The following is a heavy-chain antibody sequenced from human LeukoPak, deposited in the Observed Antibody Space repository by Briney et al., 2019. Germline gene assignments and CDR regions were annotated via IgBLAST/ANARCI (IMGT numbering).Heavy chain of an antibody. CDR1: GGSISSSSYY. CDR3: ARRRSSSWYVGNWFDP. J-gene: IGHJ5*02. V-gene: IGHV4-39*01. CDR2: IYYSGST. Sequence: SETLSLTCTVSGGSISSSSYYWGWIRQPPGKGLEWIGSIYYSGSTYYNPSLKSRVTISVDTSKNQFSLKLSSVTAADTAVYYCARRRSSSWYVGNWFDPWGQGTLVTVSS. D-gene: IGHD6-13*01.